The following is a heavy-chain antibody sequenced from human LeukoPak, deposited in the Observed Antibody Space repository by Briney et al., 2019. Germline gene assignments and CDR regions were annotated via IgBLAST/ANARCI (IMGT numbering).Heavy chain of an antibody. Sequence: GGSLRLSCAASGFTVSSNYMSWVRQAPGRGLEWVSVIYSGGTTYYADSVKGRFIISRDNSKNTLYLQMNSLRAEDTAVYYCARDRPPSSSWYSQYTTGWFDPWGQGTLVTVSS. CDR1: GFTVSSNY. D-gene: IGHD6-13*01. V-gene: IGHV3-53*05. CDR2: IYSGGTT. CDR3: ARDRPPSSSWYSQYTTGWFDP. J-gene: IGHJ5*02.